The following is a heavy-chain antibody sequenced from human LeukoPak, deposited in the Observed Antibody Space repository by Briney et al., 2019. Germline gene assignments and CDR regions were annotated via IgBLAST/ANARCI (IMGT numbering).Heavy chain of an antibody. CDR1: GDSVSSNSAA. CDR3: ARDYYYGMDV. J-gene: IGHJ6*02. V-gene: IGHV6-1*01. CDR2: TYYRSKWNN. Sequence: SQTLSLTCAISGDSVSSNSAAWNSIRQSPSRGLEWLGRTYYRSKWNNEYAVSVKSRITINPDTSKNHFSLQLNSVTPEDTAVYYCARDYYYGMDVWGQGTTVTVSS.